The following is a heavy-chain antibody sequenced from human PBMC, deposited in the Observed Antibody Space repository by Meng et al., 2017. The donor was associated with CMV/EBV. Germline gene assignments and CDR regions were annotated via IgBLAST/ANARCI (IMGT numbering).Heavy chain of an antibody. Sequence: GSLRLSCKGSGYSFTSYWIGWVRQMPGKGLEWMGIIYPGDSDTRYSPSFQGQVTISADKSISTAYLQWSSLKASDTAMYYCAARRTGTSSGWFDPWGQGTLVTVSS. V-gene: IGHV5-51*01. CDR3: AARRTGTSSGWFDP. D-gene: IGHD1-7*01. CDR1: GYSFTSYW. J-gene: IGHJ5*02. CDR2: IYPGDSDT.